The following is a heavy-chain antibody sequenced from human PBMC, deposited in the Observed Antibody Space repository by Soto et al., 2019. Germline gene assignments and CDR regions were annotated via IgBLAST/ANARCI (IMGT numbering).Heavy chain of an antibody. CDR2: TCRYGREL. V-gene: IGHV3-74*01. D-gene: IGHD1-1*01. J-gene: IGHJ4*02. Sequence: GSLRLSCAASGFTFSTYCMHWVRHTPGTGLVWVSRTCRYGRELYYADSVKGRFTISRDDAKNTLYLQMDSLRVEDTGIYYCVRGTTAWRGMDYWGQGALVTVSS. CDR3: VRGTTAWRGMDY. CDR1: GFTFSTYC.